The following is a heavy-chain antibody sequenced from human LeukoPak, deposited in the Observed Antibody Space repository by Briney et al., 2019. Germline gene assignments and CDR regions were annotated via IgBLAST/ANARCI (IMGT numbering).Heavy chain of an antibody. D-gene: IGHD1-26*01. V-gene: IGHV3-48*03. CDR3: AKERASMGADAFDI. J-gene: IGHJ3*02. Sequence: HPGGSLRLSCAASGFTFSSYEMNWVRQAPGKGLEWVSYISSSGSTIYYADSVKGRFTISRDNAKNTLYLQMNSLRPEDTAVYYCAKERASMGADAFDIWGQGTMVTVSS. CDR1: GFTFSSYE. CDR2: ISSSGSTI.